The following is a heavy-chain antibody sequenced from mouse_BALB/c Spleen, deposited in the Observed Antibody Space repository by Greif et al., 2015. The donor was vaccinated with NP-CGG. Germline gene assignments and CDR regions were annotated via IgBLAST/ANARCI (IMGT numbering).Heavy chain of an antibody. V-gene: IGHV5-6-3*01. CDR2: INSNGGST. CDR3: ARDGYYAMDY. Sequence: EVKLEESGGGLVQPGGSLKLSCAASGFTFSSYGMSWVRQTPDKRLELVATINSNGGSTYYPDSVKGRFTFSRDNAKNTLYLQMSSLKSEDTAMYYCARDGYYAMDYWGQGTSVTVSS. J-gene: IGHJ4*01. CDR1: GFTFSSYG.